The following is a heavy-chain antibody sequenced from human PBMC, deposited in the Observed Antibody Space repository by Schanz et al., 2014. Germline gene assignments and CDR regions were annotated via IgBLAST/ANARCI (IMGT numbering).Heavy chain of an antibody. CDR3: ARGIGGYGANNYFDY. D-gene: IGHD5-12*01. V-gene: IGHV1-18*01. Sequence: QVQLVQSGAEVKKPGASVKVSCKASGYTFTSYGISWVRQAPGQGLEWMGWISAYNGNTKYGQKVQGRVTMTADTSTNTAYMELRSLRSEDTAVYSCARGIGGYGANNYFDYWGQGTLVTVSS. CDR1: GYTFTSYG. CDR2: ISAYNGNT. J-gene: IGHJ4*02.